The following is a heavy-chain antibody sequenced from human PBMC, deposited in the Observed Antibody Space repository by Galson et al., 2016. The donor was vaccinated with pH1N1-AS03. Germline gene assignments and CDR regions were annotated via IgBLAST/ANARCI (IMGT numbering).Heavy chain of an antibody. J-gene: IGHJ4*02. Sequence: SVKVSCKASAGTFATFAVSWARQARGQGLEWMGGVIPLSGTTNYAQKFQGRVTITADDSTGTAYMKLSSLRSDDTAVYYCARDRYRDTSTDFYESAYWGQGTLVTVSS. V-gene: IGHV1-69*13. D-gene: IGHD2/OR15-2a*01. CDR2: VIPLSGTT. CDR1: AGTFATFA. CDR3: ARDRYRDTSTDFYESAY.